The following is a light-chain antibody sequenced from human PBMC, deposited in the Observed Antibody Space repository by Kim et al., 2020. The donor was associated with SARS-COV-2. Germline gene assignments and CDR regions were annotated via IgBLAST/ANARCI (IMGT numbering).Light chain of an antibody. CDR3: QSYDTSNPCI. Sequence: KTVTISCTRSSGSIASNYVQWYQQRPGSSPTTVIYDDDQRPSGVPDRFSGSIDRSSNSASLTISGLKTEDEADYYCQSYDTSNPCIFGGGTQLTVL. J-gene: IGLJ2*01. CDR2: DDD. CDR1: SGSIASNY. V-gene: IGLV6-57*01.